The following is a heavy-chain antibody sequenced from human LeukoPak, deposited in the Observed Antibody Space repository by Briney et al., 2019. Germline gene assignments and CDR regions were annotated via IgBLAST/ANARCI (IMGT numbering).Heavy chain of an antibody. Sequence: PSETLSLTCTVSGGSISSYYWSWIRQPPGKGLEWIGYIYYSGSTNYNPSLKSRVTISVDTSKNQFSLKLSSVTAADTAVYYCAAGGSYPNDYWGQGTLVTVSS. D-gene: IGHD1-26*01. CDR3: AAGGSYPNDY. CDR2: IYYSGST. V-gene: IGHV4-59*01. CDR1: GGSISSYY. J-gene: IGHJ4*02.